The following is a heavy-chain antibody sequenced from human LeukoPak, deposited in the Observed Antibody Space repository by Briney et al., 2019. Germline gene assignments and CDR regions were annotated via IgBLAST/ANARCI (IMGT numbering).Heavy chain of an antibody. Sequence: SGGSLRLSCAASGFTFSGSAMHWVRQASGKGLEWVGRIRSKANSYATAYAASVKGRFTISRDDSKNTAYLQMNSLKTEDTAVYYCTRHRFFGVAEFDYWGQGTLVTVSS. V-gene: IGHV3-73*01. CDR2: IRSKANSYAT. CDR3: TRHRFFGVAEFDY. J-gene: IGHJ4*02. CDR1: GFTFSGSA. D-gene: IGHD3-3*01.